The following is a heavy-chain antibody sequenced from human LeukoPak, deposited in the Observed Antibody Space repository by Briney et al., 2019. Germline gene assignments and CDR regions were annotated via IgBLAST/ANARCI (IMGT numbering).Heavy chain of an antibody. CDR1: GFTVSSNY. D-gene: IGHD3-22*01. CDR2: IYSGGST. CDR3: ARDLDYYDSSGYEFDY. J-gene: IGHJ4*02. Sequence: GGSLRLSCAASGFTVSSNYMSWVRQAPGKGLEWVSVIYSGGSTYYADSVKGRFTISRANSKNKLYHQMNSLRAEDTAVYYCARDLDYYDSSGYEFDYWGQGTLVTVSS. V-gene: IGHV3-66*01.